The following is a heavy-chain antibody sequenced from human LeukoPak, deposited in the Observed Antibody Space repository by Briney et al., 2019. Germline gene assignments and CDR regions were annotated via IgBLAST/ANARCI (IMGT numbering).Heavy chain of an antibody. D-gene: IGHD6-19*01. CDR2: IDTNTGNP. CDR3: ASKSYRQWLHS. J-gene: IGHJ4*02. Sequence: ASVKVSCKASGYTFTSYAMNWVRQAPGQGLEWMGWIDTNTGNPTYAQGFTGRFVFSLDTSVSTAYLQISSLKAEDTAVYYCASKSYRQWLHSWGQGTLVTVSS. CDR1: GYTFTSYA. V-gene: IGHV7-4-1*02.